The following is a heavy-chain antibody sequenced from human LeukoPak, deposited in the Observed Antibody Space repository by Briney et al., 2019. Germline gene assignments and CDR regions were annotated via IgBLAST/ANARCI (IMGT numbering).Heavy chain of an antibody. CDR3: ARAGGTSYCAEGGCYLYSWFDP. CDR2: IYWDDDE. Sequence: SGPTLVKPTPTLTLTFTFSGFSLDTSGVGVGWIRQPPGKALEWLALIYWDDDERYSPSLKDRLTITKGTPNNQVVLTMTTMDPLDTATYYCARAGGTSYCAEGGCYLYSWFDPWGQGALVTVSS. CDR1: GFSLDTSGVG. J-gene: IGHJ5*02. V-gene: IGHV2-5*02. D-gene: IGHD2-15*01.